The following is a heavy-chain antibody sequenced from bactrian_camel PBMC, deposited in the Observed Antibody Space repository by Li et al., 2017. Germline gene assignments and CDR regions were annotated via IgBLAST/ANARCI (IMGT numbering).Heavy chain of an antibody. Sequence: HVQLVESGGGPVRVGGSLKLSCVSSTSTYNTCGMAWYRHSPGKSHEIIRRRIRDEFVARILGDGTIKYADFVKGRFTISKDNAKNVLYLQMDRLKAEDTAVYYCAAEYGVRGDSCYPGGPYGVDYLGKGTQVTVS. V-gene: IGHV3S53*01. CDR1: TSTYNTCG. J-gene: IGHJ7*01. D-gene: IGHD2*01. CDR2: ILGDGTI.